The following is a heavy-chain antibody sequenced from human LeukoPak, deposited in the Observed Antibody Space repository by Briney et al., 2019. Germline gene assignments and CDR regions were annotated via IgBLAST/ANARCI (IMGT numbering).Heavy chain of an antibody. V-gene: IGHV3-23*01. J-gene: IGHJ4*02. D-gene: IGHD3-22*01. CDR1: GFTFSNYA. CDR3: AKDRSGYLSDN. Sequence: PGGSLRLSCAASGFTFSNYAMSWVRQAPGEGLEWVSAISGSGGITYYGDSVKGRFTISRDNSRNTLYLQMNSLRAEDTAVYYCAKDRSGYLSDNWGQGTLVTVSS. CDR2: ISGSGGIT.